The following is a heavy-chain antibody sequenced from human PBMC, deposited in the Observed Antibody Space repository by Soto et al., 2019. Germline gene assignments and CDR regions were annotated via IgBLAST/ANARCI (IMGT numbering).Heavy chain of an antibody. CDR3: ARTGGMDV. J-gene: IGHJ6*02. CDR2: INHSGNT. V-gene: IGHV4-34*01. Sequence: QVQLQQWGAGLLKPSETLSLTCAVYGGSFSDYYWSWLRQPPGKGPAWIGEINHSGNTKYNPSLESRVTISVDTSENQFSLKLNSVSAADTAVYYCARTGGMDVWSQGATVTVSS. CDR1: GGSFSDYY.